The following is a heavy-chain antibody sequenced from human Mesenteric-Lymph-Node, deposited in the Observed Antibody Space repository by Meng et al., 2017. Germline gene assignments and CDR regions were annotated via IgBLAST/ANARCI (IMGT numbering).Heavy chain of an antibody. CDR3: ARVGAYCGGDCYHPR. Sequence: QLPELGPDLVEPSGTLSRTCACFGGSLSSRNWWSWVRQPPGKGLEWIGEIYHSGSTNYNPSLKSRVTISVDESKNQLSLRLSSVTAADTAVYYCARVGAYCGGDCYHPRWGQGTLVTVSS. V-gene: IGHV4-4*02. J-gene: IGHJ4*02. CDR1: GGSLSSRNW. CDR2: IYHSGST. D-gene: IGHD2-21*02.